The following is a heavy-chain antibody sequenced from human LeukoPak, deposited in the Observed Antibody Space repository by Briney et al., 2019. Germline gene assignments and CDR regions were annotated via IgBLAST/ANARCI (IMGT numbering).Heavy chain of an antibody. CDR1: GFTFSTYA. D-gene: IGHD3-22*01. V-gene: IGHV3-23*01. CDR2: ISDSGGST. J-gene: IGHJ5*02. CDR3: ASIDYYDSSGYYDTYNWFDP. Sequence: PGGSLRLSCAASGFTFSTYAMSWVRQAPGKGLEWVSTISDSGGSTNYADSVKGRFTISRDNSKNTLYLQMNSLRAEDTAVYYCASIDYYDSSGYYDTYNWFDPWGQGTLVTVSS.